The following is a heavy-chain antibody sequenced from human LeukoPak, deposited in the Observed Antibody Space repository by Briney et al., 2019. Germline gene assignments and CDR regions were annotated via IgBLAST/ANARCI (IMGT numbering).Heavy chain of an antibody. D-gene: IGHD6-19*01. CDR3: ARTTLAVAGTFDY. Sequence: GESLKISCKGSGYSFTSYWIGWVRPMPGKGLEWMGIIYPGDSDTRYSPPFQGQVTISADKSISTAYLQWSSLKASDSAMYYCARTTLAVAGTFDYWGQGTLVTVSS. V-gene: IGHV5-51*01. CDR1: GYSFTSYW. J-gene: IGHJ4*02. CDR2: IYPGDSDT.